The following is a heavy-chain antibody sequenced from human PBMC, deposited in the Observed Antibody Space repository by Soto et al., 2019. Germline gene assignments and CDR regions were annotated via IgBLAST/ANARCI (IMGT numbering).Heavy chain of an antibody. D-gene: IGHD6-13*01. CDR2: INYSGST. J-gene: IGHJ6*02. V-gene: IGHV4-39*01. CDR3: ARLSLYSSSWLCIYHYGMDV. CDR1: SGSMSSSLNH. Sequence: SETLSLTCIVSSGSMSSSLNHWGWIRQPPGKGLEWIGNINYSGSTYYNPSLQSRLTISVDTSNNQFSLTLSSVTAADTAVYYCARLSLYSSSWLCIYHYGMDVWGQGTKVTVSS.